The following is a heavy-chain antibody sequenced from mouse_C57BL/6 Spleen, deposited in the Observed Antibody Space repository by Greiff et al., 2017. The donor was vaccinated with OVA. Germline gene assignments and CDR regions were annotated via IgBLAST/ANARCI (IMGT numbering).Heavy chain of an antibody. CDR3: ARVGSSYFDD. Sequence: QVQLQQPGAELVRPGTSVKLSCKASGYTFTSYWMHWVKQRPGQGLEWIGVIDPSDSYTNYNQKFKGKATLTVDTSSSTAYMQLSSLTSEDSAVYYCARVGSSYFDDWGQGTTLTVSS. CDR1: GYTFTSYW. D-gene: IGHD1-1*01. V-gene: IGHV1-59*01. CDR2: IDPSDSYT. J-gene: IGHJ2*01.